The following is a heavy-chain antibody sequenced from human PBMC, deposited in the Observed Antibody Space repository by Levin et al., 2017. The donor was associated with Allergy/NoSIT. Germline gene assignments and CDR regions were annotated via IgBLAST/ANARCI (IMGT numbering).Heavy chain of an antibody. CDR3: AREEGWGYHYGMDV. J-gene: IGHJ6*02. Sequence: PGGSLRLSCAASGFTFTSFWMTWVRQAPGKGLEWVANIKQDGSETYYVDSVKGRFTISRDNAKNSVYLQMNSLRVDDTAVYYGAREEGWGYHYGMDVWGQGTTVTVSS. V-gene: IGHV3-7*01. CDR1: GFTFTSFW. CDR2: IKQDGSET. D-gene: IGHD3-16*02.